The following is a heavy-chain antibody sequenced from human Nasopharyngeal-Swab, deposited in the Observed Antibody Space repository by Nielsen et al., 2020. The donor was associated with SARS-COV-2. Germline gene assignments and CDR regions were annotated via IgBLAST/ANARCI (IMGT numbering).Heavy chain of an antibody. D-gene: IGHD3-3*01. CDR2: TYYSGST. V-gene: IGHV4-31*02. CDR3: ARGDKAEITIFGVVIISAAFDI. J-gene: IGHJ3*02. Sequence: WIRQPPGKGLEWIGYTYYSGSTYYNPSLKSRVTISVDTSKNQFSLKLSSVTAADTAVYYCARGDKAEITIFGVVIISAAFDIWGQGTMVTVSS.